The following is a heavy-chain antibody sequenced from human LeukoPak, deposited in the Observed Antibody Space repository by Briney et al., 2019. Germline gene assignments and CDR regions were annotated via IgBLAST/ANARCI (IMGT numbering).Heavy chain of an antibody. J-gene: IGHJ4*02. V-gene: IGHV5-51*01. CDR2: IYPGDSDT. Sequence: GESLKISCKGSGYCFTSYWIGWVRQMPGKGLDWMGLIYPGDSDTRYSPSFQGQVTISADKSISTAYLQWSSLKASDTAMYYCARLTDYGGNGAADYWGQGTLVTVSS. CDR3: ARLTDYGGNGAADY. D-gene: IGHD4-23*01. CDR1: GYCFTSYW.